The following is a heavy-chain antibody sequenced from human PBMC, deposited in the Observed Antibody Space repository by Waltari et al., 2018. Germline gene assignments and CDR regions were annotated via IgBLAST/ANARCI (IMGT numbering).Heavy chain of an antibody. Sequence: EVQLLESGGGLVQPGGSLRLSCAASGFTFSNYAMNWVRQAPGKGLEWVSVIIGSGGSTYYADSVKGRFTISRDNSKNTLYLQMNSLRAEDTAVYYCAKGERGGVGYYYYGMDVWGQGTTVTVSS. D-gene: IGHD3-16*01. J-gene: IGHJ6*02. CDR2: IIGSGGST. V-gene: IGHV3-23*01. CDR3: AKGERGGVGYYYYGMDV. CDR1: GFTFSNYA.